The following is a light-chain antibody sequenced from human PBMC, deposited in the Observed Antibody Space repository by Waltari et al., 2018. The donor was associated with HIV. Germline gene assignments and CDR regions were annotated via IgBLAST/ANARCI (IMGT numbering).Light chain of an antibody. CDR1: SSDVGGYNY. V-gene: IGLV2-14*01. J-gene: IGLJ2*01. Sequence: QSALTQPASVSGSPGQSITISCTGTSSDVGGYNYVSWYQQHPGKAPKLMIYDVSNRPSGVSNRFSGSKSGNTASLTNSGLQAEDEADYCCSSYTSSSTSVVFGGGTKLTVL. CDR3: SSYTSSSTSVV. CDR2: DVS.